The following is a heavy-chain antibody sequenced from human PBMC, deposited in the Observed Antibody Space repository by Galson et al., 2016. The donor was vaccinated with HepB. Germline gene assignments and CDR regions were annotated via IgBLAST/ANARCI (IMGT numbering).Heavy chain of an antibody. CDR2: ISGSGGRI. Sequence: SLRLSCAASEFTTFASYTMSWVRQAPGKGLEWVSGISGSGGRIYYTDSVKGRFTISRDNSKNTLYLQMNSLRAEDTAVYYCAKTYYYDSSGYIWGQGTLVTVSS. V-gene: IGHV3-23*01. J-gene: IGHJ4*02. CDR3: AKTYYYDSSGYI. D-gene: IGHD3-22*01. CDR1: EFTTFASYT.